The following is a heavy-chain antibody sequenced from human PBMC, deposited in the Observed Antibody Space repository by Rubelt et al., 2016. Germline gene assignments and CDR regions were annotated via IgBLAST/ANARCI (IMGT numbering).Heavy chain of an antibody. CDR2: NNSDGSSS. D-gene: IGHD4/OR15-4a*01. V-gene: IGHV3-74*01. CDR1: GSSFSTSW. J-gene: IGHJ4*02. CDR3: ARDCYGAIDC. Sequence: EVQLVESGGGLVQPGGSLRLSCAASGSSFSTSWMHWVRQVPGKGLVWVSRNNSDGSSSTYADSVEGRVIISGVKRSNMVFLKMNSLRVGDTVVYYCARDCYGAIDCWGQGTLVSVSP.